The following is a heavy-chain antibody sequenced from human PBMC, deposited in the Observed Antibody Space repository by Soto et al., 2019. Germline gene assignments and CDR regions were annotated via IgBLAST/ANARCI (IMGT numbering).Heavy chain of an antibody. V-gene: IGHV3-7*01. J-gene: IGHJ3*01. CDR3: ARVSRRNTFDV. CDR2: INTDGSQK. Sequence: GGSLRLSCASPGSTFNSYWMTWVRQAPGKGLEWVANINTDGSQKHSVDSVKGRFTFSRDNAKNSLYLQMNSLRVEDTAVYYCARVSRRNTFDVWGQGTMVTVSS. CDR1: GSTFNSYW.